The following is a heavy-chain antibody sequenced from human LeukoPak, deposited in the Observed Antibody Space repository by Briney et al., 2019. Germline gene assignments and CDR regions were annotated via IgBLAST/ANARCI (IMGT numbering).Heavy chain of an antibody. J-gene: IGHJ1*01. Sequence: ASVKVSCKASGGTFSSYAISWVRQAPGQGLEWMGGIIPIFGTANYAQKFQGRVTITADESTSAAYMELSSLRSEDTAVYYCARLAAAGREYFQHWGQGTLVTVSS. V-gene: IGHV1-69*13. CDR2: IIPIFGTA. CDR3: ARLAAAGREYFQH. D-gene: IGHD6-13*01. CDR1: GGTFSSYA.